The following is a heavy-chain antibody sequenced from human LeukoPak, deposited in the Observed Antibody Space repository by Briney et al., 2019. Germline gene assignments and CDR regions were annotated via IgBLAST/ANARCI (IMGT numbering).Heavy chain of an antibody. D-gene: IGHD5-12*01. CDR1: GGTFSSYA. CDR2: IVPIFGTA. V-gene: IGHV1-69*05. J-gene: IGHJ5*02. CDR3: ARESGHAGFDP. Sequence: ASVKVSCKASGGTFSSYAISWVRQAPRQGLEWMGGIVPIFGTANYAQKFQGRVTITTDESTSTAYMELSSLRSEDTAVYYCARESGHAGFDPWGQGTLVTVSS.